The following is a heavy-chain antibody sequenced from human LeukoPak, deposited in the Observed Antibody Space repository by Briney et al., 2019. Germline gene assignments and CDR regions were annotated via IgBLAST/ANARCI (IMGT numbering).Heavy chain of an antibody. Sequence: AGGSLRLLCVASGFRFGNYAMRWVRQAPGKGRQWVSQISGTGGATWYAGFARDRFTISRDNSKKTLYLQMSGLRVEDTAMYYCVKDPRDTYGTNWFVSWGQGTLLIVSS. CDR1: GFRFGNYA. J-gene: IGHJ5*01. CDR3: VKDPRDTYGTNWFVS. CDR2: ISGTGGAT. V-gene: IGHV3-23*01. D-gene: IGHD2-21*01.